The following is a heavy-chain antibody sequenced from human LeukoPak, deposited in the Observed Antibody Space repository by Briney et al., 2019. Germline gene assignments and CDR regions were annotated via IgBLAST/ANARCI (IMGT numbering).Heavy chain of an antibody. J-gene: IGHJ4*02. CDR1: GYTFTGYY. CDR3: ARDPILYSSGWYRKFDY. V-gene: IGHV1-2*02. D-gene: IGHD6-19*01. Sequence: ASVKVSCKASGYTFTGYYMLWVRQAPGQGREWMGWINPNSGGTNYAQKFQGRVTMTRDTSISTAYMELSRLRSDDTAVYYCARDPILYSSGWYRKFDYWGQGTLVTVSS. CDR2: INPNSGGT.